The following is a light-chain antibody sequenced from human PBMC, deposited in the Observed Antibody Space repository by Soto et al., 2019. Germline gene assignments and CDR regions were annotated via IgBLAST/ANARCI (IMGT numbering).Light chain of an antibody. CDR1: SSSIGSNS. CDR3: AAWDGILKVHV. CDR2: TNS. V-gene: IGLV1-44*01. Sequence: QSVLTQPPSASGTPGQRVTISCSGSSSSIGSNSVNWYQQLPRTAPKVLIYTNSQRPSGVPDRFSGSKSGTSASLAISGLQPEDEADYYCAAWDGILKVHVFGTGTKLTVL. J-gene: IGLJ1*01.